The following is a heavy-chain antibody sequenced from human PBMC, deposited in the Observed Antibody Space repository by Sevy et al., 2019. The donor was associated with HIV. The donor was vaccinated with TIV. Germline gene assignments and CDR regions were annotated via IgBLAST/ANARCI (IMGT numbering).Heavy chain of an antibody. D-gene: IGHD6-19*01. CDR3: ASATSGGWSSPF. CDR1: GDRFTTYW. Sequence: GESLKISCKDSGDRFTTYWIAWVRQMPRKGLEWMGIINPAHSDTRYSPSFQGRVTISADKSISTAYLQWSSLKASDTAMYYCASATSGGWSSPFWGQGTLVTVSS. CDR2: INPAHSDT. J-gene: IGHJ4*02. V-gene: IGHV5-51*01.